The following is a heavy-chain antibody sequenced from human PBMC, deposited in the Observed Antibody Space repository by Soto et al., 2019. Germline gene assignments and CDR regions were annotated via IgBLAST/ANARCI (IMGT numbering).Heavy chain of an antibody. J-gene: IGHJ4*02. V-gene: IGHV4-31*03. CDR3: ARDIRRYGKFDY. D-gene: IGHD3-3*02. Sequence: QVQLQESGPGLVEPSQTLSLTCSVSGGSISSGAYYWTWTRQHPGKGLEWIGYIYYSGSTYYNPSLKSRVTISVDTSKHQFSLRLTSVTAADTAVYCCARDIRRYGKFDYWGQGALVTVSS. CDR2: IYYSGST. CDR1: GGSISSGAYY.